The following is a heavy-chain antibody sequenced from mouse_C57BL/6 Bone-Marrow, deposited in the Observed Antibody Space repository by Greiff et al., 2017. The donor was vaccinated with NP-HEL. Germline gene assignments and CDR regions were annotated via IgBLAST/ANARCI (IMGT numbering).Heavy chain of an antibody. CDR2: ISDGGSYT. D-gene: IGHD1-1*01. Sequence: EVKLVESGGGLVKPGGSLKLSCAASGFTFSSYAMSWVRQTPEKRLEWVATISDGGSYTYYPDNVKGRFTISRDNAKNNLYLQMSHLKSEDTAMYYCARDDYYYGSSYDWGQGTTLTVSS. J-gene: IGHJ2*01. CDR1: GFTFSSYA. V-gene: IGHV5-4*01. CDR3: ARDDYYYGSSYD.